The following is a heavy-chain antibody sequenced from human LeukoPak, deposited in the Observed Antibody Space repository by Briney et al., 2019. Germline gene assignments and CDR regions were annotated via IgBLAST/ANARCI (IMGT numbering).Heavy chain of an antibody. CDR3: ARGGHGQNFDY. CDR2: VYLKTGGT. D-gene: IGHD5-12*01. J-gene: IGHJ4*02. Sequence: ASVKVSCKASGYTFTDYYMHWVRQAPGQGLEWVGWVYLKTGGTNYAQMIQGRVTMTRDTTINTVFLELSRLRSDDTAVYYCARGGHGQNFDYWGQGTLVTVSS. V-gene: IGHV1-2*02. CDR1: GYTFTDYY.